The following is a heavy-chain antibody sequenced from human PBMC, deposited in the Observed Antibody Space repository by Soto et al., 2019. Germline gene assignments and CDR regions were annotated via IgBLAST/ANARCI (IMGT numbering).Heavy chain of an antibody. V-gene: IGHV4-59*08. CDR3: ASGLAARLGYYYYYMDV. Sequence: QVQLQESGPGLVKPSETLSLTCTVSGGSISSYYWSWIRQPPGKGLEWIGYIYYSGSTNYNPSLKSRVTISVDTSKNQFSLKLSSVTAADTAVYYCASGLAARLGYYYYYMDVWGKGTTVTVSS. CDR1: GGSISSYY. J-gene: IGHJ6*03. D-gene: IGHD6-6*01. CDR2: IYYSGST.